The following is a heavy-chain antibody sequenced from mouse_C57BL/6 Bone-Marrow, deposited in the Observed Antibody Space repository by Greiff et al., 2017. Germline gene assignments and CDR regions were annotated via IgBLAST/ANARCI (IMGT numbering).Heavy chain of an antibody. Sequence: VQLVESGAELVRPGTSVKVSCKASGYAFTNYLIEWVKQRPGQGLEWIGVINPGSGGTNYNEKFKGKATLTADKSSSTAYMQLSSLTSEDSAVYFCASGGYYGNRFDYWGQGTTLTGSS. CDR3: ASGGYYGNRFDY. CDR2: INPGSGGT. CDR1: GYAFTNYL. D-gene: IGHD2-1*01. J-gene: IGHJ2*01. V-gene: IGHV1-54*01.